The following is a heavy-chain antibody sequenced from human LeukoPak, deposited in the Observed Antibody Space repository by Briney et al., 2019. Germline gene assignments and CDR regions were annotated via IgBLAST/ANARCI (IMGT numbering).Heavy chain of an antibody. Sequence: AGSLRLSCAASGFTLSAYAIIWVRQAPGKGLEWVSAIRGSGDQTHYAESVKGRFTISRDNSENTVFLQMSTLRAEDAAVYYCAKDPNGDYVGAFDTWGPGTMVTVSS. CDR2: IRGSGDQT. CDR3: AKDPNGDYVGAFDT. J-gene: IGHJ3*02. CDR1: GFTLSAYA. D-gene: IGHD4-17*01. V-gene: IGHV3-23*01.